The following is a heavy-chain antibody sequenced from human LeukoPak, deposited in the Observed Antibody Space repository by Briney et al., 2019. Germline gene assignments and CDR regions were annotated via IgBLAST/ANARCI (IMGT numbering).Heavy chain of an antibody. Sequence: GGSLRLSCAASGFTFSSYSMNWVRQAPGKGLEWVSAISSDSFYIYYADSVKGRFTVSRDNAKSSLYLQMNGLRAEDTALYYCARRKYDCSGGSCYGFAFDLWGQGTMVTVSS. CDR1: GFTFSSYS. J-gene: IGHJ3*01. V-gene: IGHV3-21*01. D-gene: IGHD2-15*01. CDR2: ISSDSFYI. CDR3: ARRKYDCSGGSCYGFAFDL.